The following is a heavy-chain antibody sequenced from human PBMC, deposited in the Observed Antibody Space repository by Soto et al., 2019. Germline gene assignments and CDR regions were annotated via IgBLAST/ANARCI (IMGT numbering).Heavy chain of an antibody. CDR3: AREGRDIVAFDI. V-gene: IGHV1-46*01. CDR2: INPSGGST. CDR1: GYTFTSYY. D-gene: IGHD5-12*01. J-gene: IGHJ3*02. Sequence: ASVKVSCKASGYTFTSYYMHWVRQAPGQGLEWMGIINPSGGSTSYAQKFQGRVTMTRDTSTSTVYMVLSSLRSEDTAVYYCAREGRDIVAFDIWGQGTMVTVSS.